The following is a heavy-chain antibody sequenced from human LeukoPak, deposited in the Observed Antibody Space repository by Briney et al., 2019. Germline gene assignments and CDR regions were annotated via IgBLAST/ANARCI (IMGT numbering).Heavy chain of an antibody. V-gene: IGHV7-4-1*02. CDR3: ARAFQSLGGLSLPDY. CDR2: IHPSTGNP. Sequence: ASVKVSCKASGYTFTSYAMHWVRQAPGQGLEWMGWIHPSTGNPTYAQGFTGRFVFSLDTSVSTTYLQISSLKAEDTAVYFCARAFQSLGGLSLPDYWGQGTLLTVSS. D-gene: IGHD3-16*02. J-gene: IGHJ4*02. CDR1: GYTFTSYA.